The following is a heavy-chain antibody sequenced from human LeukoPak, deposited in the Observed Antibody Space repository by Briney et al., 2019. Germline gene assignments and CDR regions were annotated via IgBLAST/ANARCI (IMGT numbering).Heavy chain of an antibody. CDR3: ARDTYGDYRYNWFDP. Sequence: ASVKVSCKASGYTFTGYYMHWVRQAPGQGLEWMGWINPNSGGTNYAQKFQGRVTMTRGTSISTAYMELSRLRSDDTAVYYCARDTYGDYRYNWFDPWGQGTLVTVSS. J-gene: IGHJ5*02. D-gene: IGHD4-17*01. CDR1: GYTFTGYY. V-gene: IGHV1-2*02. CDR2: INPNSGGT.